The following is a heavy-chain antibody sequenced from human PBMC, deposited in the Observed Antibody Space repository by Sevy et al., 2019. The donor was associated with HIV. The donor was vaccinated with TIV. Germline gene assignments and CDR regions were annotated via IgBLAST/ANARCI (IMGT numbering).Heavy chain of an antibody. Sequence: GGSLRLSCVASGFTFSSYWMSWVRQAPGKGLEWVANIKQDGSEKYYVDSVKGRFTISRDNAKNSLYLQMNSPRAEDTAVYYCARAQMASFDYWGQGTLVTVSS. V-gene: IGHV3-7*03. D-gene: IGHD5-12*01. CDR2: IKQDGSEK. CDR1: GFTFSSYW. CDR3: ARAQMASFDY. J-gene: IGHJ4*02.